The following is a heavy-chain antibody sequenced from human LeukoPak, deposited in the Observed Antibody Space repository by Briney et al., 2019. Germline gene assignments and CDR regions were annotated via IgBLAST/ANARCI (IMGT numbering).Heavy chain of an antibody. J-gene: IGHJ4*02. CDR2: IYPGDSDT. Sequence: GESLKISCKGAGYNFDSYWIGWVQQLPGEGLGWRGIIYPGDSDTNYSPSFQGKVTISANKSISTTYLQWRTLKAAYAAIYFCARRIGSSRSLDFRGQGALVTVSS. CDR3: ARRIGSSRSLDF. D-gene: IGHD1-26*01. V-gene: IGHV5-51*07. CDR1: GYNFDSYW.